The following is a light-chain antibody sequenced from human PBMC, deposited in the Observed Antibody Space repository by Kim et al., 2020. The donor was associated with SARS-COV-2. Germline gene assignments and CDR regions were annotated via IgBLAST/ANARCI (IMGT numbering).Light chain of an antibody. CDR2: AVS. J-gene: IGLJ3*02. CDR3: NSYTSSATWV. V-gene: IGLV2-14*03. CDR1: SSDVGGYDY. Sequence: QSALTQPASVSGSPGQSITFSCTGTSSDVGGYDYVSWYQQHPGKAPKLMIYAVSYRPSGVSNRFSGSKSGNTASLTISGLQAEDEADYYCNSYTSSATWVFGGGTQLTVL.